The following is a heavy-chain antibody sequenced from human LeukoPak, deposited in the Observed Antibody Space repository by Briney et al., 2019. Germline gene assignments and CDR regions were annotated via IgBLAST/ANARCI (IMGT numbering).Heavy chain of an antibody. CDR3: ARMGPRIAVAVPFDY. D-gene: IGHD6-19*01. J-gene: IGHJ4*02. CDR1: GGSISSSSYY. V-gene: IGHV4-39*01. CDR2: IYYSGST. Sequence: SETLSLTCTVSGGSISSSSYYWGWIRQPPGKGLEWIGSIYYSGSTYYNPSLKSRVTISVDTSKNQFSLKLSSVTAADTAVYYCARMGPRIAVAVPFDYWGQGALVTVSS.